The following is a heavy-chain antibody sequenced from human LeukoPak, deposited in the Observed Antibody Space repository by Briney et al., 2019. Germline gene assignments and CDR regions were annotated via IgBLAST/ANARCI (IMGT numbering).Heavy chain of an antibody. D-gene: IGHD6-13*01. Sequence: GGSLRLSCAASGFTFSSYEMNWVRQAPGKGLEWVSYISSSGSTIYYADSVKGRFTISRDNSKNTLYLQMNSLRAEDTAVYYCAKDAGSWFDYWGQGTLVTVSS. CDR3: AKDAGSWFDY. J-gene: IGHJ4*02. V-gene: IGHV3-48*03. CDR1: GFTFSSYE. CDR2: ISSSGSTI.